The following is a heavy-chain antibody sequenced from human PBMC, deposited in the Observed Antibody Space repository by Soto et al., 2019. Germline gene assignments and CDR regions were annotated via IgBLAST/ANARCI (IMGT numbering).Heavy chain of an antibody. CDR1: GFTFSSYA. V-gene: IGHV3-23*01. CDR2: ISGSGGST. J-gene: IGHJ3*02. Sequence: EVQLLESGGGLVQPGGSLRLSCAASGFTFSSYAMSWVRQAPGKGLEWVSAISGSGGSTYYADSVKGRFTISGDNSKNTRXLQMNSLRAEDTAVYYCALLRITMVRGVSKDAFDIWGQGTMVTVSS. D-gene: IGHD3-10*01. CDR3: ALLRITMVRGVSKDAFDI.